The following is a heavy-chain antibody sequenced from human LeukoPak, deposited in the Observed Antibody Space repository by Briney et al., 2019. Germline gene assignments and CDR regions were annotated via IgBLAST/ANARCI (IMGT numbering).Heavy chain of an antibody. CDR2: IYYSGST. V-gene: IGHV4-59*01. Sequence: PSETLSLTCTVSGGSISGYYWSWIRQPPGKGLEWIGYIYYSGSTNYNPSLKSRVTISVDTSKNQFSLKVSSVTAADTAVYYCARGGYFDLWGRGTLVTVSS. D-gene: IGHD3-10*01. CDR3: ARGGYFDL. J-gene: IGHJ2*01. CDR1: GGSISGYY.